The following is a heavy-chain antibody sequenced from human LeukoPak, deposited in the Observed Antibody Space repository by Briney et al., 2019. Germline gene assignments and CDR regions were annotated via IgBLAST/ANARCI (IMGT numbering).Heavy chain of an antibody. CDR1: GYTFTAYG. V-gene: IGHV1-18*01. CDR2: ISANNGNT. Sequence: GASVTVSCKASGYTFTAYGISWVRQAPGQGLEWMGWISANNGNTNYAQKVQGRDTMTRETSTSTAYMELRSLRYDDTAVYYCSRDDGPFGGVRFDHWGQGTLVTVSS. CDR3: SRDDGPFGGVRFDH. J-gene: IGHJ4*02. D-gene: IGHD3-16*01.